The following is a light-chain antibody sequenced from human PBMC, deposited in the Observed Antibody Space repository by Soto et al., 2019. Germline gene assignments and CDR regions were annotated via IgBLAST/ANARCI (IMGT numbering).Light chain of an antibody. CDR1: SSDIGGYNF. V-gene: IGLV2-14*01. CDR3: SSYRTMTTLV. J-gene: IGLJ2*01. CDR2: EVT. Sequence: QSALTQPASVSGSPGQSITISCTGTSSDIGGYNFVSWYQQHPGKAPKLMIYEVTNRPSGISNRFSGSKSGNTASLPISGVQPEDEADYYCSSYRTMTTLVFGGGTQLTVL.